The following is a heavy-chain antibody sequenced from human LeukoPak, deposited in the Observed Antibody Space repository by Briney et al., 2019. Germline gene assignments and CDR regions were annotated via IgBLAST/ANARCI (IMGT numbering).Heavy chain of an antibody. J-gene: IGHJ4*02. CDR1: GFTFSSYW. Sequence: GGSLRLSCAASGFTFSSYWMSWVRQAPGKGLEWVANIKQDGSEKYYVDSVKGRFTISRDNAKNSLYLQMNSLRAEDTALYYCAKGLFGVAKGYFDYWGQGTLVTVSS. V-gene: IGHV3-7*03. D-gene: IGHD3-3*01. CDR3: AKGLFGVAKGYFDY. CDR2: IKQDGSEK.